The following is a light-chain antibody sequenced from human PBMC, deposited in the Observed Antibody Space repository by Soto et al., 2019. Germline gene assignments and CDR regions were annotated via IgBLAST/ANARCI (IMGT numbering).Light chain of an antibody. CDR2: DVS. V-gene: IGLV2-14*03. CDR3: SSSTISRTLL. Sequence: QSALTQPASVSGSPGQSITISCTGSTSDVGGYAYVSWYQQHPGKAPKLMIYDVSNRPSGVSNRFSGSKSGNTASLTISGLQAEDEADYYCSSSTISRTLLFGGGTKVTVL. CDR1: TSDVGGYAY. J-gene: IGLJ2*01.